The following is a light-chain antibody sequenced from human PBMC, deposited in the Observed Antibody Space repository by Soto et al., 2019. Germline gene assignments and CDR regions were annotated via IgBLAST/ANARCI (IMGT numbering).Light chain of an antibody. CDR2: YDD. Sequence: QSVLTQPPSVSEAPRQRVTISCSGSSSNIGNNAVNWYQQLPGKAPKLLIYYDDLLPSGVSDRFSGSKSGTSASLAISGRQSEDQADYYCAAWDSSLNGYAFRPGSKFTVL. J-gene: IGLJ1*01. V-gene: IGLV1-36*01. CDR3: AAWDSSLNGYA. CDR1: SSNIGNNA.